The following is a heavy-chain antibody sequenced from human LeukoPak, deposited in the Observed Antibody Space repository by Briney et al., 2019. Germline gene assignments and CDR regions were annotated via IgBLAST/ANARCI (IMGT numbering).Heavy chain of an antibody. Sequence: PSETLSLTCTVSGGSISIISYYWGWIRQPPGKGLEWIGSIYYSGATYYNPSLKGRLTISVDTSQTQFSLKLSSVTAEDTAVYYCARMSCSGGSCHGYYYYGMDVWGQGTTVTVSS. V-gene: IGHV4-39*01. J-gene: IGHJ6*02. CDR1: GGSISIISYY. CDR3: ARMSCSGGSCHGYYYYGMDV. CDR2: IYYSGAT. D-gene: IGHD2-15*01.